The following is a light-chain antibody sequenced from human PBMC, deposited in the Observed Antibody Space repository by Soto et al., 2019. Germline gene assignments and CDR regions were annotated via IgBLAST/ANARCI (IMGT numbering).Light chain of an antibody. J-gene: IGLJ1*01. CDR1: SSDVGGYNY. CDR3: CSYVGNYIEV. CDR2: DVT. V-gene: IGLV2-11*01. Sequence: QSALTQPRSVSGSPGQSVTMSCTGTSSDVGGYNYVSWYQKYPGKAPKVMIYDVTQRPSGVPDRFSGSKSGNTASLTISGLQAEDEADYYCCSYVGNYIEVFGTGTKLTVL.